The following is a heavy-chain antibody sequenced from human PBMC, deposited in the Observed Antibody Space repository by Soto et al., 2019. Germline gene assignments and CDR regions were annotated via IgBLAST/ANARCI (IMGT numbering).Heavy chain of an antibody. CDR3: ATDGYSYASRGYYGMDV. J-gene: IGHJ6*02. CDR1: GYTLTELS. Sequence: QVQLVQSGAEVKKPGASVKVSCKVSGYTLTELSMHWVRQAPGKGLEWMGGFDPEDGETIYAQKFQGRVTMTEDTSTDTAYMERSSLRSEDTAVYYCATDGYSYASRGYYGMDVWGQGTTVTVSS. CDR2: FDPEDGET. D-gene: IGHD5-18*01. V-gene: IGHV1-24*01.